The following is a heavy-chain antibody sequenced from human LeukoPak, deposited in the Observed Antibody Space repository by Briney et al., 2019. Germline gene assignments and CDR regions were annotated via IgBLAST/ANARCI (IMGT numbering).Heavy chain of an antibody. D-gene: IGHD1-1*01. CDR1: GYTFTGYY. V-gene: IGHV1-2*04. CDR2: INPNSGGT. J-gene: IGHJ3*02. Sequence: ASVKVSCKASGYTFTGYYMHWVRQAPGQGLEWMGWINPNSGGTNYAQKFQGWVTMTRDTFISTAYMELSRLRSDDTAVYYCARDSDGTGTGTQNAFDIWGQGTMVTVSS. CDR3: ARDSDGTGTGTQNAFDI.